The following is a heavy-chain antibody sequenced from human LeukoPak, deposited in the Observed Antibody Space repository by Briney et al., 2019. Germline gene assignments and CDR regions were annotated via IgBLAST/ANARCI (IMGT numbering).Heavy chain of an antibody. CDR3: AKGGSSWPHFDY. CDR1: GFTFDDYA. J-gene: IGHJ4*02. CDR2: ISWNSGSI. V-gene: IGHV3-9*01. Sequence: PGGSLRLSCAASGFTFDDYAMHWVRQAPGKGLEWVSGISWNSGSIGYADSVKGRFTISRDNAKNSLYLQMNSLRAEDTALYYCAKGGSSWPHFDYWGQGTLVTVSS. D-gene: IGHD6-13*01.